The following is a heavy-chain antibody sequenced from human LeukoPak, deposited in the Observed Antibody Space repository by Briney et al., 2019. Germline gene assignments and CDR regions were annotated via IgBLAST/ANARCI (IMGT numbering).Heavy chain of an antibody. J-gene: IGHJ4*02. Sequence: SETLSLTCTVSGGSLSSSSYYWGWIRQPPGKGLEWIGEIYHSGSTNYNPSLKSRVTISVDKSKNHFSLKSSSVTAADTAVYYCARARDFYDTSGYSLNYFDYWGQGTLVTVSS. CDR1: GGSLSSSSYY. D-gene: IGHD3-22*01. CDR2: IYHSGST. V-gene: IGHV4-39*07. CDR3: ARARDFYDTSGYSLNYFDY.